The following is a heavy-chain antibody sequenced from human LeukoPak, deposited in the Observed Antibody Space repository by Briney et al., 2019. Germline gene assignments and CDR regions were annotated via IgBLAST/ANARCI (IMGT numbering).Heavy chain of an antibody. Sequence: PGGSLRLSCAASGFTFSDYYMSWIRQAPGKGLEWISYISFSGSTIYYADSVKGRFTISRDNAKNSLYLQMNSLRAEDTAVYYCARVITVYNDYEEVAEYFQHWGQGTLVIVSS. CDR2: ISFSGSTI. D-gene: IGHD4-17*01. J-gene: IGHJ1*01. V-gene: IGHV3-11*04. CDR3: ARVITVYNDYEEVAEYFQH. CDR1: GFTFSDYY.